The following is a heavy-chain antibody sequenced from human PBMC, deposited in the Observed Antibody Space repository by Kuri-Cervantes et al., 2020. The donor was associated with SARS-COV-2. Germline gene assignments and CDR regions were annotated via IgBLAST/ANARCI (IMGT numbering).Heavy chain of an antibody. CDR2: INPNSGGT. Sequence: ASVKVSCKASGYTFTGYYMHWVRQAPGQGLEWMGWINPNSGGTSYAQKFQGRVTMTRDTSVSTAYMELSSLRSEDTAVYYCATFGGSYPKYYFDYWGQGTLVTVSS. CDR3: ATFGGSYPKYYFDY. D-gene: IGHD1-26*01. CDR1: GYTFTGYY. V-gene: IGHV1-2*02. J-gene: IGHJ4*02.